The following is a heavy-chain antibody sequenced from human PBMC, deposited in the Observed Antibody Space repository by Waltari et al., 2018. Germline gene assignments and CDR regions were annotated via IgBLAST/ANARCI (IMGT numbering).Heavy chain of an antibody. CDR3: ARDSDWAFHF. D-gene: IGHD3-9*01. V-gene: IGHV3-48*01. J-gene: IGHJ4*02. Sequence: EVQLVESGGGLLQPGGYLRPSCAASGFTFSSYSMNWVRQAPGQGLEWLAYISTIGGTFYADSVKDRVTISRDNAKNSVFLQMNSLRVEDTAVYYCARDSDWAFHFWGQGTLVTVSS. CDR1: GFTFSSYS. CDR2: ISTIGGT.